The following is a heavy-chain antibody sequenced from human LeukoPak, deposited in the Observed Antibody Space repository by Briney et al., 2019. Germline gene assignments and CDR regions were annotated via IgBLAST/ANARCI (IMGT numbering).Heavy chain of an antibody. J-gene: IGHJ6*03. D-gene: IGHD3-22*01. Sequence: SETLSLTRAVYGGSFSGYYWTWIRQTPGKGLEWIGEMNPSGSTNYNPPHKSRVTIPVDTSKIQFSLKLSSVTAADTAVYYCARGRQDVTMIVVVMTAVSYYLDVWGKGTTVTVS. CDR1: GGSFSGYY. CDR2: MNPSGST. CDR3: ARGRQDVTMIVVVMTAVSYYLDV. V-gene: IGHV4-34*01.